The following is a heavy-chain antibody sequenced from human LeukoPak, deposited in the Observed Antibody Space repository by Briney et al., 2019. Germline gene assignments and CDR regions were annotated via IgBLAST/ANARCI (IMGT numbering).Heavy chain of an antibody. J-gene: IGHJ3*02. CDR3: ARHNIGERAFDI. D-gene: IGHD2/OR15-2a*01. CDR2: THYTGTT. V-gene: IGHV4-39*01. Sequence: SETLSLTCTVSGGSISSSSYYWGCLRPSPGKGREWIGSTHYTGTTYYNLSLRSRGTISVDASKNQYSLKLSSVTAADTTVYYCARHNIGERAFDIWGQGTMVTVSS. CDR1: GGSISSSSYY.